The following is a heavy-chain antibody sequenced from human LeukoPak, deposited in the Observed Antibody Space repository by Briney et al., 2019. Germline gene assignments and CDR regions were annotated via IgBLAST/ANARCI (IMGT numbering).Heavy chain of an antibody. V-gene: IGHV3-74*01. CDR2: ISTDGSST. J-gene: IGHJ6*03. D-gene: IGHD2-15*01. Sequence: GGSLRLSCAASGFTFSSYWMHWVRQAPGKGLVWVSRISTDGSSTSYADSVKGRFTISRDNAKNTLYLQMNSLRAEDTAVYYCARIGGGSFPHYYYYMDVWGKGTTVTVSS. CDR1: GFTFSSYW. CDR3: ARIGGGSFPHYYYYMDV.